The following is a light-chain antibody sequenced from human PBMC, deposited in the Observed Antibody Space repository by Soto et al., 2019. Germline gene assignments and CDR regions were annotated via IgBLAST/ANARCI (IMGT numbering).Light chain of an antibody. CDR1: QSVNSN. J-gene: IGKJ2*01. V-gene: IGKV3-15*01. Sequence: EVEMTQSPATLSVSPGEGATLSCRASQSVNSNLAWYQQRPGQAPRLLIYGASTRATGIPARFSGSGSGTEFTLTISSLQSEDFAIYYCQQYNDWPPRYTFGQGTKVDI. CDR3: QQYNDWPPRYT. CDR2: GAS.